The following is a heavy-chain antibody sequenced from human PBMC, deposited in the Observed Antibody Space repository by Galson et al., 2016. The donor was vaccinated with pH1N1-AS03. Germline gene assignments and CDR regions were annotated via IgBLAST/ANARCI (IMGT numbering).Heavy chain of an antibody. CDR3: ARTDTSGLPPGAFEI. CDR1: GSSFTTYW. Sequence: QSGAEVKKPGESLKISCKGSGSSFTTYWIGWVRQMPAKGLEWMGIIYPGDSDTRYSPSFQGQVTFSADKSLSTAYLQWSSLKASDNAMYYCARTDTSGLPPGAFEIWGQGTMVTVSS. V-gene: IGHV5-51*01. D-gene: IGHD6-19*01. CDR2: IYPGDSDT. J-gene: IGHJ3*02.